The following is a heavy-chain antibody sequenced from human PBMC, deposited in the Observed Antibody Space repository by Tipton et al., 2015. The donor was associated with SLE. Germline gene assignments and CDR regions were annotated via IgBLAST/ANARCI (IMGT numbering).Heavy chain of an antibody. D-gene: IGHD6-6*01. CDR3: ARMYSSSSGYY. V-gene: IGHV1-46*01. J-gene: IGHJ4*02. CDR1: GFTFITYV. CDR2: INPSGGRT. Sequence: QSGPEVKKPGASVKVSCKASGFTFITYVISWVRQAPGQGLEWMGMINPSGGRTTYAQKVQGRITMTRDTSTTTVHMELSSLRSDDTAVYYCARMYSSSSGYYWGQGTLVTVSS.